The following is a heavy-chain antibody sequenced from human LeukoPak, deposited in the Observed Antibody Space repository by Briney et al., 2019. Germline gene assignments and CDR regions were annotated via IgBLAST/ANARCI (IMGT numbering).Heavy chain of an antibody. V-gene: IGHV3-74*01. D-gene: IGHD3-9*01. CDR1: GFTFSSYW. J-gene: IGHJ6*02. Sequence: PGGSLRLSCAASGFTFSSYWMHWVRQAPGKGLVWVSRINSDGSSTSYADSVKGRFTISRDNAKNTLYLQMNSQRAEDTAVYYCARPRNDILSGFHYYYGMDVWGQGTTVTVSS. CDR2: INSDGSST. CDR3: ARPRNDILSGFHYYYGMDV.